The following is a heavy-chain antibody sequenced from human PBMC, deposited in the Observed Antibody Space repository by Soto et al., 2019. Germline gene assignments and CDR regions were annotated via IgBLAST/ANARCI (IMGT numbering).Heavy chain of an antibody. CDR3: ARGPLSRYSAVFR. CDR2: INGGNGDT. V-gene: IGHV1-3*01. CDR1: GYTFTSYA. Sequence: QVQLVQSGAEMRKPGASVMVSCKASGYTFTSYAMNWVRQAPGQRLEWMGWINGGNGDTKYSQRFQDRVTITRDTSANTVYMELSSLTSEDTAIYYCARGPLSRYSAVFRWGRGTPVTVSS. D-gene: IGHD3-16*02. J-gene: IGHJ4*02.